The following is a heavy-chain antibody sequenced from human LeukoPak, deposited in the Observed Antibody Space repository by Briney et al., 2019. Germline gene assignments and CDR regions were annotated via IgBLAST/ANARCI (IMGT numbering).Heavy chain of an antibody. J-gene: IGHJ4*02. D-gene: IGHD2-2*01. CDR2: INPHSDDR. CDR3: VRDGPCSSTSCQNFDS. Sequence: ASVKVSCKASGYTFTGYYIHWVRQAPGQGLEWVGWINPHSDDRNYAQRFQGRVTITRDTSISTVYMELSGLTSDDTAVYYCVRDGPCSSTSCQNFDSWGQGALVTVSS. CDR1: GYTFTGYY. V-gene: IGHV1-2*02.